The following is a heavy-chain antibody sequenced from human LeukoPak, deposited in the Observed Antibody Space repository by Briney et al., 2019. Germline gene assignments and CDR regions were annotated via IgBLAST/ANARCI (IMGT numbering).Heavy chain of an antibody. CDR3: ARGNTWFDP. CDR2: IKQDGSEK. V-gene: IGHV3-7*01. J-gene: IGHJ5*02. Sequence: GGSLRLSCAASGFTFSSYCMSWVRQAPGKGLEWVANIKQDGSEKYYVDSVKGRFTISRDNAKNSLYLQMNSLRAEDTAVYYCARGNTWFDPWGQGTLVTVSS. CDR1: GFTFSSYC.